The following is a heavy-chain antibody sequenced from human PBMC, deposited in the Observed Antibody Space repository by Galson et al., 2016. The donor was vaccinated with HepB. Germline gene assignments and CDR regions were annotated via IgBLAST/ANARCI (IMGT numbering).Heavy chain of an antibody. CDR3: ARPNRYCSTTSCYDHAFDI. CDR1: GGSISTSSYY. J-gene: IGHJ3*02. CDR2: IYYSGST. Sequence: ETLSLTCTVSGGSISTSSYYWGLIRQPPGKGLEWIGSIYYSGSTYYNPSLRGRVTISVDRSKNQFSLKLASVTAADTAVYYCARPNRYCSTTSCYDHAFDIWGQGTMVTVSS. D-gene: IGHD2-2*01. V-gene: IGHV4-39*01.